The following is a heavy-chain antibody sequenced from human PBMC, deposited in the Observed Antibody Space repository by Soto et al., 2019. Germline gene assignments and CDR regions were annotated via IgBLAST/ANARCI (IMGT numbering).Heavy chain of an antibody. CDR2: ISGSGGTI. D-gene: IGHD6-19*01. V-gene: IGHV3-48*02. J-gene: IGHJ4*02. CDR3: ARETGLRSSGWSYYFDF. CDR1: GFTLSSYS. Sequence: EVQLVESGGGLVQPGGSLRLSCAASGFTLSSYSMHWVRQAPGKGLEWVSDISGSGGTIYYADSVKGRFTISRDNAKKALSVQMNSLRDEDTAVYFCARETGLRSSGWSYYFDFWGQGTRVTVSS.